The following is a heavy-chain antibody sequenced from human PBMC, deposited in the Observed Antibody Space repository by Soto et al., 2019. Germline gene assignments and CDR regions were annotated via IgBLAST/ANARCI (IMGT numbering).Heavy chain of an antibody. CDR1: GGSFSGYY. V-gene: IGHV4-34*01. D-gene: IGHD1-7*01. CDR3: ARGLKWNYGVRIGWFDP. J-gene: IGHJ5*02. Sequence: SETLSLTCAVYGGSFSGYYWSWIRQPPGKGLEWIGEINHSGSTNYNPSLKSRVTISVGTSKNQFSLKLSSVTAADTAVYYCARGLKWNYGVRIGWFDPWGQGTLVTVSS. CDR2: INHSGST.